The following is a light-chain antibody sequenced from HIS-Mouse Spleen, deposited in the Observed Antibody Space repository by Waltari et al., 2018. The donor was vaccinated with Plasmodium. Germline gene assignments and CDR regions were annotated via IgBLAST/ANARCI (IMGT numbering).Light chain of an antibody. V-gene: IGKV3-11*01. J-gene: IGKJ4*01. CDR3: QQRSNWPPLT. Sequence: ILLTQSPHTLSLSPGESATLSCRASQSVSSYLAWYQQKPGQAPRLLISDASNRATGIPARFSGSGSGTDFTLTISSLEPEDFAVYYCQQRSNWPPLTFGGGTKVEIK. CDR2: DAS. CDR1: QSVSSY.